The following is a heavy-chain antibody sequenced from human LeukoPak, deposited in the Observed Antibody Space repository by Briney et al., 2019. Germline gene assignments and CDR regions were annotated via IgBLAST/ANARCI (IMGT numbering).Heavy chain of an antibody. CDR1: GFIISGYA. V-gene: IGHV3-23*01. D-gene: IGHD1-1*01. CDR3: AKGDTPDNSYNYFAP. J-gene: IGHJ5*02. Sequence: GGSLRLSCAASGFIISGYAMSWVRQAPGKGLEWVSSISYSGDGAKYADSVKGRCTISREDSKNTLYLQMNSLRAEDTAVYYCAKGDTPDNSYNYFAPWGQGTLVTVSS. CDR2: ISYSGDGA.